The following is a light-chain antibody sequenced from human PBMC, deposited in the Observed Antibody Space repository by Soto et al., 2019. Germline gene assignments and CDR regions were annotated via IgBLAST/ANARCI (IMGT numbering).Light chain of an antibody. V-gene: IGKV3-15*01. CDR2: GAS. CDR3: QQYNNWPGGT. Sequence: IVMTQSPATLSVSPGERATLSCRASQSVSINLAWYQQKPGQAPRLLIYGASTRATGIPTRFSGSGSGTEFTLTISSLQSEDFAVYYCQQYNNWPGGTFGQGTKVDIK. CDR1: QSVSIN. J-gene: IGKJ1*01.